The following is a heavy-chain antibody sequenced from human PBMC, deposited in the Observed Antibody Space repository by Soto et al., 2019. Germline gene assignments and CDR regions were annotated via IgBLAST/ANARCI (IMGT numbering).Heavy chain of an antibody. CDR3: VRDGTKTLREWFDP. V-gene: IGHV4-4*07. CDR2: IYATGTT. CDR1: GASISCFY. D-gene: IGHD1-1*01. Sequence: SETLSLTCTVSGASISCFYWSWIRKSAGKGLEWIGRIYATGTTDYNPSLKSRVMMSVDTSKKQFSLKLRSVTAADTAVYYCVRDGTKTLREWFDPWGQGMSVTVSS. J-gene: IGHJ5*02.